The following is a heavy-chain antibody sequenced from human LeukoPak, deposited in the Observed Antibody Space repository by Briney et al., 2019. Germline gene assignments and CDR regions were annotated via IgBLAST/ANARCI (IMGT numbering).Heavy chain of an antibody. CDR3: AREDSSRMGFDD. CDR2: IYYSGST. Sequence: SETLSLTCTVSGVSISSSNSYWGWIRQPPGKGLEWIGSIYYSGSTYYNPSLKSRVTISVDTSKNQFSLKLSSVTAADTAVYYCAREDSSRMGFDDWGQGTLVTVSS. V-gene: IGHV4-39*02. D-gene: IGHD2-15*01. CDR1: GVSISSSNSY. J-gene: IGHJ4*02.